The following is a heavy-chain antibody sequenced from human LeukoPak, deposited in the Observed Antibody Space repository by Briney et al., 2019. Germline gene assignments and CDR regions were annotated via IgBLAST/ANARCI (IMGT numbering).Heavy chain of an antibody. CDR1: GFTFRTYG. J-gene: IGHJ5*02. CDR3: AREGFYDILTGDQGDWFDP. Sequence: PGGSLRLSCAASGFTFRTYGMHWVRQAPGKGLEWVAVIWYDGSNKNYADSVEGRFTVSRDNSKNTLYLQMNSLRAEDTAMYYCAREGFYDILTGDQGDWFDPWGQGTLVTVSS. D-gene: IGHD3-9*01. CDR2: IWYDGSNK. V-gene: IGHV3-33*01.